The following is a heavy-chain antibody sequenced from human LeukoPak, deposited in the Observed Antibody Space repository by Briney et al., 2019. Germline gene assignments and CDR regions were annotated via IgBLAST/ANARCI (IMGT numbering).Heavy chain of an antibody. D-gene: IGHD6-19*01. CDR3: ARGRSSGWYPKLGYFQH. CDR1: GFTFSSYS. J-gene: IGHJ1*01. CDR2: ISSSSSYI. Sequence: PGGSLRLSCAASGFTFSSYSMNWVRQAPGKGLEWVSSISSSSSYIYYADSVKGRFTISRDNAKNSLYLQMNSLRAEDTAVYYCARGRSSGWYPKLGYFQHWGQGTLVTVSS. V-gene: IGHV3-21*01.